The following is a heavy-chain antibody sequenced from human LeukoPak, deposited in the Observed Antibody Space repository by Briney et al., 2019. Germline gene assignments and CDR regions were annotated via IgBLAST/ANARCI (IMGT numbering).Heavy chain of an antibody. CDR1: GGSISSYY. V-gene: IGHV4-39*01. J-gene: IGHJ6*03. Sequence: PSETLSLTCTVSGGSISSYYWGWIRQPPGKGLEWIGSIYYSGSTYYNPSLKSRVTISVDTSKNQFSLKLSSVTAADTAVYYCASLALDYDFWSGYYRDYYYYYYMDVWGKGTTVTVSS. D-gene: IGHD3-3*01. CDR2: IYYSGST. CDR3: ASLALDYDFWSGYYRDYYYYYYMDV.